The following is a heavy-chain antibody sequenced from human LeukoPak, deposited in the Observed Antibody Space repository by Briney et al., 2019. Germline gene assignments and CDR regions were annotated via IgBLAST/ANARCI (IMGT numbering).Heavy chain of an antibody. J-gene: IGHJ4*02. Sequence: PGGSLGLSCTASGFTFGDHGMGWVRQAPEKGLEWVGFIRRKVYGGTTEYAASVRGRFSISRDDSKSIAYLEMNSLKTEDTAVYYCTRDKDWSYDYWGQGTLVTVSS. D-gene: IGHD3/OR15-3a*01. CDR2: IRRKVYGGTT. CDR1: GFTFGDHG. V-gene: IGHV3-49*04. CDR3: TRDKDWSYDY.